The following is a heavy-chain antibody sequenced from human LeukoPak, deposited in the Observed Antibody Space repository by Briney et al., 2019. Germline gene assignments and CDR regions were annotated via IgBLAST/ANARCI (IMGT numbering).Heavy chain of an antibody. CDR3: ARVLVAGNTGYYMDV. CDR2: IYYSGST. D-gene: IGHD6-19*01. V-gene: IGHV4-59*01. CDR1: GGSISTYY. Sequence: SETLSLTCTVSGGSISTYYWSWIRQPPGKGLEWIGYIYYSGSTNYNPSLKSRVTISVDTSKNQFSLKLNSVTAADTAVYYCARVLVAGNTGYYMDVWGKGITVTVSS. J-gene: IGHJ6*03.